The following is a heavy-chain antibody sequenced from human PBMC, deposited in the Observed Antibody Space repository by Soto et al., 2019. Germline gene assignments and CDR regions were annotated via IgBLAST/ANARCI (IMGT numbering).Heavy chain of an antibody. CDR2: IKSDGSST. Sequence: VGSLRLSCAASGFTFSTYWMHWVRQAPGKGLVWVSRIKSDGSSTSYADSVKGRFTISRDNAKNTLYLQMNSLRVEDTAVYYCARSDWFDPWGQGTLVTVSS. CDR3: ARSDWFDP. V-gene: IGHV3-74*01. J-gene: IGHJ5*02. CDR1: GFTFSTYW.